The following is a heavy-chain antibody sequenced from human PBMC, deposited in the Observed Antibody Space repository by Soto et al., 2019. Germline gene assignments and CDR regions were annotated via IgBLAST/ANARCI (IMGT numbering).Heavy chain of an antibody. J-gene: IGHJ4*02. V-gene: IGHV3-23*01. CDR2: ISGGSRST. D-gene: IGHD1-1*01. CDR1: GFDFSLFA. Sequence: EVQLLQSGGGVVQPGGSLRLSCAASGFDFSLFAMSWVRQAPGKGLEWVSAISGGSRSTYYADSVKGRFTISRDNSNNMVYPQIDNLRVEDTAVYYCAKYFPRVEIPTTYYLDSWGQGRLVTVSS. CDR3: AKYFPRVEIPTTYYLDS.